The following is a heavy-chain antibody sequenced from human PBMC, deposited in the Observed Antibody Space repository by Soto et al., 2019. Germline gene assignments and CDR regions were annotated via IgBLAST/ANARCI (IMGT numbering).Heavy chain of an antibody. CDR2: IWYDGSNK. Sequence: GSLRLSCAASGFTFSSYGMHWVRQAPGKGLEWVAVIWYDGSNKYYADSVKGRFTISRDNSKNTLYLQMNSLRAEDTAVYYCARDTHSSSWYYYYYGMDVWGQGTTVTVSS. J-gene: IGHJ6*02. D-gene: IGHD6-13*01. V-gene: IGHV3-33*01. CDR3: ARDTHSSSWYYYYYGMDV. CDR1: GFTFSSYG.